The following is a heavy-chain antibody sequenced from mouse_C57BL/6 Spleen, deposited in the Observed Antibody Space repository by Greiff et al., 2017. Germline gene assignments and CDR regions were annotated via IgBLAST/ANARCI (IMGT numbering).Heavy chain of an antibody. CDR3: ARDYGRSFSFAY. J-gene: IGHJ3*01. D-gene: IGHD1-1*01. Sequence: QVQLQQPGAELVKPGASVKMSCKASGYTFTSYWITWVKQRPGQGLEWIGDIYPGSGSTNYNEKFKSKATLTVDTSSSTAYMQLSSLTSEDSAVYDCARDYGRSFSFAYWGQGTLVTVAA. V-gene: IGHV1-55*01. CDR1: GYTFTSYW. CDR2: IYPGSGST.